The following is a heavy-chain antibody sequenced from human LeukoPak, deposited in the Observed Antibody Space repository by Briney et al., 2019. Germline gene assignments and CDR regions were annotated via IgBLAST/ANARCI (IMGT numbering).Heavy chain of an antibody. J-gene: IGHJ3*02. CDR3: ARVPNTEYSSGWDDALDI. CDR2: IYSGGST. Sequence: PGGSLRLSCAASGFTVSSNYMSWVRQAPGKGLEWVSVIYSGGSTYYADSVKGRFTISRDNSKNTLYLQMNSLRAEDTAVYYCARVPNTEYSSGWDDALDIWGQGTMVTVSS. D-gene: IGHD6-19*01. V-gene: IGHV3-66*02. CDR1: GFTVSSNY.